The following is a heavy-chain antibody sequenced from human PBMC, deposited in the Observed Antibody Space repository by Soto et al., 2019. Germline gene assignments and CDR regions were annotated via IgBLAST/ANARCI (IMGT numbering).Heavy chain of an antibody. CDR2: MYYTGVT. CDR3: ARGGEPLGYYGLDV. V-gene: IGHV4-61*01. J-gene: IGHJ6*02. Sequence: SETLSLTCSVSGGSVRSGNHFWNWIRQPPGRGLEWLGYMYYTGVTNYNPSLKSRVRMSVDTSKNEFSLELTSLTAADTAVYYCARGGEPLGYYGLDVWGQGTTVTVSS. CDR1: GGSVRSGNHF.